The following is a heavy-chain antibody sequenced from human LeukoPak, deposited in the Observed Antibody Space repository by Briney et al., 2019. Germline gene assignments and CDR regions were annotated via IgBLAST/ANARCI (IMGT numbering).Heavy chain of an antibody. V-gene: IGHV3-30*02. J-gene: IGHJ1*01. Sequence: PGGSLRLSCAASGFTFSSYGMHWVRQAPGKGLEWVAFIRYDGSNKYYADSVKGRFTISRDNSKNTLYLQMNSLRAEDTAVYYCAKPLTVTKAYFQHWGQGTLVTVSS. CDR2: IRYDGSNK. CDR1: GFTFSSYG. CDR3: AKPLTVTKAYFQH. D-gene: IGHD4-17*01.